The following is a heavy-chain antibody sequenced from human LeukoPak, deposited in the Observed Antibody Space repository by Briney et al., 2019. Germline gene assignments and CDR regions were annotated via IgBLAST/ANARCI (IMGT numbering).Heavy chain of an antibody. Sequence: NPGGTLRLSCAASGFTFSSYGMSWVRQAPGKGLEWVSAIGGSGGSTYYADSVKGRFTISRDNSKNTLYLQMNSLRAEDTAVYYCAKDNWGDYDWRTTPGGENDAFDIWGQGTMVTVSS. CDR2: IGGSGGST. J-gene: IGHJ3*02. V-gene: IGHV3-23*01. CDR3: AKDNWGDYDWRTTPGGENDAFDI. D-gene: IGHD7-27*01. CDR1: GFTFSSYG.